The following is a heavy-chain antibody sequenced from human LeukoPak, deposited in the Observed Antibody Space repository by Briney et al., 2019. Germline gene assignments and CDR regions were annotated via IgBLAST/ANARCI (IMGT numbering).Heavy chain of an antibody. CDR1: GFTFIDYF. CDR3: ARATYDSSAVDAFDI. J-gene: IGHJ3*02. Sequence: GGSLRLSCAASGFTFIDYFMSWIRQAPGKGLEWVAYTNTAGNTIYYADSMKGRFTISRENAKNSLYLQMNTLRAEDTAVYYCARATYDSSAVDAFDIWGQGTMVTVSP. V-gene: IGHV3-11*01. CDR2: TNTAGNTI. D-gene: IGHD3-22*01.